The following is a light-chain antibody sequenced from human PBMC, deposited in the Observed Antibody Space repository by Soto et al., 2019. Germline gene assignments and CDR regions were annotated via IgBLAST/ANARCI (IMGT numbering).Light chain of an antibody. Sequence: QAVVTQPPSVSGAPGQTVTISCSGTASDIGSSYGVHWYQQYPGTVPKLLIYADDLRPAGVSDRFSGSTSGTTAFLAITGLQAGDEAEYFCQSFDIRRSGGVFGGGTQLTVL. V-gene: IGLV1-40*01. CDR2: ADD. CDR3: QSFDIRRSGGV. J-gene: IGLJ2*01. CDR1: ASDIGSSYG.